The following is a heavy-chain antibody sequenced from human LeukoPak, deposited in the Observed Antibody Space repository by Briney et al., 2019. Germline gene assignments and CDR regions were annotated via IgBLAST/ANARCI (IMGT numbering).Heavy chain of an antibody. CDR3: ARETVDYGMDV. Sequence: SETLSLTCTVSGGSISSYYWSWIRQPPGKGLEWIGYIYYSGSTNYNPSLKSRVTISVDRSKNQFSLKLSSVTAADTAVYYCARETVDYGMDVWGQGTTVTVSS. CDR2: IYYSGST. V-gene: IGHV4-59*12. D-gene: IGHD4-23*01. J-gene: IGHJ6*02. CDR1: GGSISSYY.